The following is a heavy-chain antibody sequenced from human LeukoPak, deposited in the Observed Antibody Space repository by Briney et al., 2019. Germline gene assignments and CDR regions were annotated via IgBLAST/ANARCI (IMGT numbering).Heavy chain of an antibody. CDR1: GGSFSGYF. Sequence: SETLSLTCAVYGGSFSGYFWTWIRQPPGKGLEWIAEINHSGSTKYNPSLKSRVTISVDTSKNQFSLKLSSVTAADTAVYYCARVQTPYYGGDEIAYWGQGTLVTVSS. CDR3: ARVQTPYYGGDEIAY. D-gene: IGHD2-21*01. CDR2: INHSGST. V-gene: IGHV4-34*01. J-gene: IGHJ4*02.